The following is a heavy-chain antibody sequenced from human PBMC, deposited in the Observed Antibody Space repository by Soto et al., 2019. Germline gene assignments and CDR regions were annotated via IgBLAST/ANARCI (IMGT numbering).Heavy chain of an antibody. J-gene: IGHJ4*02. CDR1: GGSGRRYY. CDR2: VFNGATT. V-gene: IGHV4-59*02. Sequence: QVQLQESGPGLVRPSETLSLTCTVSGGSGRRYYWSWIRQPPGKGLEWRGYVFNGATTKYNPTLESRLTISVDTSKNQFSLNLRSVTAADTAVYFCAGGTSMMWEIFFWGQGALVTVSS. D-gene: IGHD3-22*01. CDR3: AGGTSMMWEIFF.